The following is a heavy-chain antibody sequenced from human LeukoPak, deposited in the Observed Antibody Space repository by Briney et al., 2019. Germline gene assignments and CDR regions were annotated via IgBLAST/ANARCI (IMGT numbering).Heavy chain of an antibody. V-gene: IGHV3-21*01. Sequence: GGSLRLSCAASGFTFSSYSMNWVRQAPGKGLEWVSSISSSISYIYYADSVKGRFTISRDNAKNSLHLQMNSLRAEDTAVYYCARSGRDGCNWDAFDIWGQGPMVTISS. D-gene: IGHD5-24*01. CDR1: GFTFSSYS. J-gene: IGHJ3*02. CDR2: ISSSISYI. CDR3: ARSGRDGCNWDAFDI.